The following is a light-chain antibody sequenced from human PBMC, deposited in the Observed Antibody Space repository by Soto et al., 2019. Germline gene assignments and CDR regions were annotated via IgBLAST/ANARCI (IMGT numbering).Light chain of an antibody. CDR2: DAS. J-gene: IGKJ4*01. Sequence: DIQMTQSPSTLSAFVGDRDTITCRASQSVNSWLAWYQQRPGKAPKLLIYDASTLESGVPSRFSGSGSGTEFTLTISSLQPDDFATYYCHQYNSYHTFGGGTKVDIK. V-gene: IGKV1-5*01. CDR3: HQYNSYHT. CDR1: QSVNSW.